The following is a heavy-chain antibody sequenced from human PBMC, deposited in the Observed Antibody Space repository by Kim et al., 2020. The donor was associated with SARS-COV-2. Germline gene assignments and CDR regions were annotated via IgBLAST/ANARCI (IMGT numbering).Heavy chain of an antibody. V-gene: IGHV4-34*01. CDR3: ARGVSSWYRWVFDY. CDR2: INHSGST. CDR1: GGSFSGYY. D-gene: IGHD6-13*01. J-gene: IGHJ4*02. Sequence: SETLSLTCTVYGGSFSGYYWSWIRQPPGKGLEWIGEINHSGSTNYNPSLKSRVTISVDTSKNQFSLKLSSVTAADTAVYYCARGVSSWYRWVFDYWGQGTLVTVSS.